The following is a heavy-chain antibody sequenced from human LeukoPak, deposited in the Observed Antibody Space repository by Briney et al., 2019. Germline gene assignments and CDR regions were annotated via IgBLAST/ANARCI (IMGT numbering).Heavy chain of an antibody. CDR2: IWYDGSNK. CDR1: GMTFSSYG. CDR3: ARDFGSGADV. D-gene: IGHD3-10*01. J-gene: IGHJ4*02. V-gene: IGHV3-33*01. Sequence: PGGSLRLSCAASGMTFSSYGMHWVRQAPGKGLEWVSLIWYDGSNKYYGDSVKGRSTISRDNSKNMLYLQMNSLRADDTAVYYCARDFGSGADVWGQGTLVSVSS.